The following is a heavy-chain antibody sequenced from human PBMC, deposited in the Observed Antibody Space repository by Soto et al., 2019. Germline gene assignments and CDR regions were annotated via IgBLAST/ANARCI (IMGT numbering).Heavy chain of an antibody. CDR1: GFAFSSYA. Sequence: PGGSLRLSCAASGFAFSSYAMSWVRQAPGKGLEWVSAISGSGGSTYYADSVKGRFTISRDNSKNTLYLQMNSLRAEDTAVYYCAREYCSSTSCYGFDYWGQGTLVTVSS. CDR2: ISGSGGST. V-gene: IGHV3-23*01. CDR3: AREYCSSTSCYGFDY. D-gene: IGHD2-2*01. J-gene: IGHJ4*02.